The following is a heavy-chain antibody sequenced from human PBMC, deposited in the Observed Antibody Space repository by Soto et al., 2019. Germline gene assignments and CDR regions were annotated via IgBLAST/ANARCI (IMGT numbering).Heavy chain of an antibody. V-gene: IGHV3-23*01. CDR1: GFTFSSYA. D-gene: IGHD2-15*01. CDR2: ITGSGSST. CDR3: AKVKDIVGGYLDY. Sequence: EVQLLESGGGMVQPGGSLRLSCAASGFTFSSYAMSWVRQAPGKGLEWVSAITGSGSSTYYADSLKGRSTISRDNSKNTLYLQMNSLRVEDTAVYYCAKVKDIVGGYLDYWGQGTLVIVSS. J-gene: IGHJ4*02.